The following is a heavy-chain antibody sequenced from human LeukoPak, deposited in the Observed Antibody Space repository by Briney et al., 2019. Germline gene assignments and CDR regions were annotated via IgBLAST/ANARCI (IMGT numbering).Heavy chain of an antibody. CDR1: RYTFTGYY. V-gene: IGHV1-2*02. Sequence: GASVKVSCKASRYTFTGYYIHWVRQAPGQGLEWMAWINPNSGGTNYAQKFQGRVTMTRETSISTAYMELSRLRSDDTAVYYCARALSSGWYDPQDYWGQGTLVTVSS. D-gene: IGHD6-19*01. CDR3: ARALSSGWYDPQDY. J-gene: IGHJ4*02. CDR2: INPNSGGT.